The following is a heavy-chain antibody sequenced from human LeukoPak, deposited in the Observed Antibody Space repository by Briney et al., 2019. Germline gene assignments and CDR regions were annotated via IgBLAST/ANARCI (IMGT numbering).Heavy chain of an antibody. Sequence: PSETLSLTCTVSGGSISSSGYYWRWIRQPPGKGLDWIASIYYSGSTYYNPSLKSRVTISVDTSKNQLSLKLSSLTAADTAVYYCARHEYSGSYYGLSWFDPWGQGTLVTVSS. CDR1: GGSISSSGYY. J-gene: IGHJ5*02. D-gene: IGHD1-26*01. CDR3: ARHEYSGSYYGLSWFDP. CDR2: IYYSGST. V-gene: IGHV4-39*01.